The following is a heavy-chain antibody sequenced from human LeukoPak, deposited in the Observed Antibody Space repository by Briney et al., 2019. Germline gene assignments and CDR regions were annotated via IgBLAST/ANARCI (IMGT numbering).Heavy chain of an antibody. J-gene: IGHJ6*02. D-gene: IGHD4-17*01. CDR1: GGSFSGYY. V-gene: IGHV4-34*01. Sequence: SETLSLTCAVYGGSFSGYYWSWIRQPPGKGLEWIGEINHSGSTNYNPSLKSRVTISVDTSKNQSSLKLSSVTAADTAVYYCARDVRTVPYYYYGMDVWGQGTTVTVSS. CDR3: ARDVRTVPYYYYGMDV. CDR2: INHSGST.